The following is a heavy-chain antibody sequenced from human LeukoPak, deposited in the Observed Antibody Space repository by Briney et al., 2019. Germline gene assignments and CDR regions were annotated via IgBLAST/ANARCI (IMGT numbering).Heavy chain of an antibody. CDR1: GYSISSGYY. D-gene: IGHD3-10*01. Sequence: SETVSLTCAVSGYSISSGYYWGWIRQPPGKGLEWIGSIYHSGSTYYNPSLKSRVTISVDTSKNQFSLKLSSVIAADTAVYYCARGRVGFGELLSWFDPWGQGTLVTVSS. J-gene: IGHJ5*02. V-gene: IGHV4-38-2*01. CDR2: IYHSGST. CDR3: ARGRVGFGELLSWFDP.